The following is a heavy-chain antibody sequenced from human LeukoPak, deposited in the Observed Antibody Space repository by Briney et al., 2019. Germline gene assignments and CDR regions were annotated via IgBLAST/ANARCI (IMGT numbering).Heavy chain of an antibody. V-gene: IGHV3-23*01. CDR1: GFAFSTYA. J-gene: IGHJ4*02. Sequence: GGSLRLSCAASGFAFSTYAMTWVRQAPEKGLQWVSTISTSGRATYYADSVEGRFTICRDNSKNTLYLQMLSLRGDDTAVYYCAKARGSSVYEQFDYWGQGNQVTVS. CDR2: ISTSGRAT. CDR3: AKARGSSVYEQFDY. D-gene: IGHD5/OR15-5a*01.